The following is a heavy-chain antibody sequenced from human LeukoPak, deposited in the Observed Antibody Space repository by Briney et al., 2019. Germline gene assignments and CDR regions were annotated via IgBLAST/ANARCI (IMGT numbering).Heavy chain of an antibody. CDR3: AKIPIVIVPAYFDS. CDR2: ISYSGNT. Sequence: SETLSLTCTVSGGSINGSSNQWGWIRQPPGKGLEWIGSISYSGNTYYKPSLKSRVTVSVDTSKKQFSLKLSSVTAADTAVYFCAKIPIVIVPAYFDSWGQGTLVTVSS. J-gene: IGHJ4*02. D-gene: IGHD2-2*01. V-gene: IGHV4-39*01. CDR1: GGSINGSSNQ.